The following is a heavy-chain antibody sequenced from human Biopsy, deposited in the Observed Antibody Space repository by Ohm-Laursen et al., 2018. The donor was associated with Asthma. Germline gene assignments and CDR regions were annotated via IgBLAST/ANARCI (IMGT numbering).Heavy chain of an antibody. D-gene: IGHD3-3*01. Sequence: SLRLSCAAFGFTFSSYGMHWVRQAPGKGLEWVAVISYDGSNKYYADSVKGRFTISRDNSKNTLYLQMNSLRAEDTAVYYCASQSSGPDFWSGYYYFDYWGQGTLVTASS. CDR1: GFTFSSYG. CDR3: ASQSSGPDFWSGYYYFDY. J-gene: IGHJ4*02. CDR2: ISYDGSNK. V-gene: IGHV3-30*03.